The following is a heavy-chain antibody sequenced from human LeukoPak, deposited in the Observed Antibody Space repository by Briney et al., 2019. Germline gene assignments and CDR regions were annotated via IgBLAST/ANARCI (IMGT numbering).Heavy chain of an antibody. J-gene: IGHJ4*02. D-gene: IGHD3-22*01. CDR1: GYTFTGYY. V-gene: IGHV1-2*06. CDR2: INLNSGAT. CDR3: AADTSGYNLIDY. Sequence: ASVKVSCKASGYTFTGYYMHWVRQAPGQGLEWMGRINLNSGATSYAQKFQGRVTLTRDTSISTAYMELSGLESDDTAVYYCAADTSGYNLIDYWGQGTLVTVSS.